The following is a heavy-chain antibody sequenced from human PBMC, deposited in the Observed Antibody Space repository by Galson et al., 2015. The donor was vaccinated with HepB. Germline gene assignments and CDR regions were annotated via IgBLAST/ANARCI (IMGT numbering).Heavy chain of an antibody. CDR1: GFTFSGSA. D-gene: IGHD3-10*01. CDR2: IRSKVNSYTT. J-gene: IGHJ4*02. CDR3: ARAPTKRGPDY. V-gene: IGHV3-73*01. Sequence: SLRLSCAASGFTFSGSAMHWVRQTSGKGLEWVGRIRSKVNSYTTAYGASVKGRFTISRDDSKNTAYLQMNSLKTEDTAVYYCARAPTKRGPDYWGQGTLVTVSS.